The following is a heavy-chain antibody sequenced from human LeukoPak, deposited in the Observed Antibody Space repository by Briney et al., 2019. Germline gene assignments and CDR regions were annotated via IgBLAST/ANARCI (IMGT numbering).Heavy chain of an antibody. CDR1: GFTFSSYT. CDR2: ISSNGGST. V-gene: IGHV3-64*01. Sequence: GGSLRLSCAASGFTFSSYTMHWVRQAPGKGLEYVSAISSNGGSTYYANSVKGRFTISRDNSKNTLYLQMGSLRAEDMAVYYCARWRHSSGYYYDEWGQGTLVTVSS. J-gene: IGHJ4*02. CDR3: ARWRHSSGYYYDE. D-gene: IGHD3-22*01.